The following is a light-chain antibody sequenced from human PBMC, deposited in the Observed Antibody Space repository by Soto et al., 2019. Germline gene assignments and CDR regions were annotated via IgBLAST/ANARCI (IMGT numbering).Light chain of an antibody. Sequence: QSALTQPASVSGSPGQSITISCTGTSSDIGGNDYVSWYQQHPGKAPKLVIYDVTNRPSGVSNRFSGSKAGSTASLTISGRQSEDEGAYYCSSYSGSSSLVVFGGGTKLTVL. CDR2: DVT. CDR1: SSDIGGNDY. J-gene: IGLJ2*01. V-gene: IGLV2-14*03. CDR3: SSYSGSSSLVV.